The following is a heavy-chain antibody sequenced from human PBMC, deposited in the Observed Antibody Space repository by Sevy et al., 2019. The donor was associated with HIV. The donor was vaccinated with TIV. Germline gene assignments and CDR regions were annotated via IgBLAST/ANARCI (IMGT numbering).Heavy chain of an antibody. CDR1: GFTFSSYA. J-gene: IGHJ6*02. Sequence: GGSLRLSCAASGFTFSSYAMHWVRQAPGKGLEWVAVISYDGSNKYYADSVKGRFTISRDNSKNTLYLQMNSLRAEDTAVYYCARTYCSGGSCYYYYGMDVWGQGATVTVSS. D-gene: IGHD2-15*01. V-gene: IGHV3-30*04. CDR2: ISYDGSNK. CDR3: ARTYCSGGSCYYYYGMDV.